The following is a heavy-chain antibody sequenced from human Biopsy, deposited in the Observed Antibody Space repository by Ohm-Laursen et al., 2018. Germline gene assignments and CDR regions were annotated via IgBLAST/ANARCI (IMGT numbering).Heavy chain of an antibody. Sequence: ASVKVSCKASGYTFTTYYIHGVRQALGQGLEWMGIINPGGNSTAYTQNFQGRVTMTWDTSTTTVYMELSSLRSEDTAVYYCVLASFDYWGQGTLVTVPS. CDR3: VLASFDY. CDR1: GYTFTTYY. J-gene: IGHJ4*02. CDR2: INPGGNST. V-gene: IGHV1-46*01.